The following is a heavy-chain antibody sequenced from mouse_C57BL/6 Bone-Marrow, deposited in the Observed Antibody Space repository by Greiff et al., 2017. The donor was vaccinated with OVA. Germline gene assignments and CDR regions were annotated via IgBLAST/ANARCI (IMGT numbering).Heavy chain of an antibody. J-gene: IGHJ4*01. CDR1: GFTFTDYY. V-gene: IGHV7-3*01. Sequence: EVKLVESGGGLVQPGGSLSLSCAASGFTFTDYYMSWVRQPPGKALEWLGFIRNKANGYTTEYSASVKGRFTISRYNSQSILYLQMNALRAEDSATDYCAGSEGKPRAMDYWGQGTSVTVSS. CDR2: IRNKANGYTT. CDR3: AGSEGKPRAMDY. D-gene: IGHD3-3*01.